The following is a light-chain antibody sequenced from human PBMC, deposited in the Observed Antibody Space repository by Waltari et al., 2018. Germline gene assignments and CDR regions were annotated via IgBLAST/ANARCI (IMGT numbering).Light chain of an antibody. J-gene: IGKJ4*01. CDR1: QSVRTY. CDR3: QHYGSSLST. CDR2: GAS. Sequence: EIVLTQFPGTLSLSPGERATLSCRASQSVRTYLAWYQQKPGQAPRLLIHGASSRATGIPDRFSGGGSGTDFTLTISRLEPEDFAVYYCQHYGSSLSTFGGGTKVEIK. V-gene: IGKV3-20*01.